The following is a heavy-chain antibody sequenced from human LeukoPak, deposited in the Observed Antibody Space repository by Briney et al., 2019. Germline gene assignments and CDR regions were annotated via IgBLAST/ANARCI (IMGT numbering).Heavy chain of an antibody. CDR1: GGSFSGYY. D-gene: IGHD6-13*01. J-gene: IGHJ4*02. V-gene: IGHV4-34*01. CDR3: ARGPRLGAAAGRGRFGY. CDR2: INHSGST. Sequence: SETLSLTCAVYGGSFSGYYWSWIRQPPGKGLEWIGEINHSGSTNYNPSLKSRVTISVDTSKNQFSLKLSSVTAADTAVYYCARGPRLGAAAGRGRFGYWGQGTLVTVSS.